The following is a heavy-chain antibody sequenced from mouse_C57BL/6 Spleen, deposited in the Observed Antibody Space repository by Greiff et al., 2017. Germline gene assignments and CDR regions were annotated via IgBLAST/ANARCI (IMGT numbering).Heavy chain of an antibody. V-gene: IGHV1-82*01. Sequence: VQLQQSGPELVKPGASVKISCKASGYAFSSSWMNWVKQRPGKGLEWIGRIYPGDGDTNYNGKFKGKATLTAAKSSSTAYMQLSSLTSEDSAVYFCARFITTVVGMDYWGQGTSVTVSS. CDR3: ARFITTVVGMDY. CDR1: GYAFSSSW. CDR2: IYPGDGDT. J-gene: IGHJ4*01. D-gene: IGHD1-1*01.